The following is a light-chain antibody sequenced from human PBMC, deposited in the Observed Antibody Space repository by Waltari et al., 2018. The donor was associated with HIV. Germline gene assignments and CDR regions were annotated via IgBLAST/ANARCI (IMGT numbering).Light chain of an antibody. Sequence: QSVLTQPPSASRAPGQTVTISCSGSTSNVETQWVYWYQQLPGTAPKLLIYRNYQRPSGVPDRFSSSKSGASASLIISGLRSEDEADYFCGVWDSTLKQWLFGGRTKLTVL. V-gene: IGLV1-47*01. CDR1: TSNVETQW. CDR2: RNY. CDR3: GVWDSTLKQWL. J-gene: IGLJ3*02.